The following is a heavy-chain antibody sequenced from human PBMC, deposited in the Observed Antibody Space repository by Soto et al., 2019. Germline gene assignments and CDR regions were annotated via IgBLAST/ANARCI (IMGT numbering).Heavy chain of an antibody. V-gene: IGHV3-15*01. D-gene: IGHD4-17*01. CDR2: IKSKADGGTT. J-gene: IGHJ4*02. CDR1: EFTFANAW. CDR3: TSVYYGH. Sequence: GGSLRLSCAASEFTFANAWISWVRQAPGKGLEWVGRIKSKADGGTTDYAAPVKGRFTISRDESQNTLYLQMNSLKTEDTAVYYCTSVYYGHWGQGTLVIVSS.